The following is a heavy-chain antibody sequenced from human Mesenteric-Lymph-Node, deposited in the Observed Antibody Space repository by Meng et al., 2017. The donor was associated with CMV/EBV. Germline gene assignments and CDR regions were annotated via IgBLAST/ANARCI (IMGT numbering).Heavy chain of an antibody. CDR3: AGDVAMVEGYGMDV. J-gene: IGHJ6*02. CDR1: GYTFTSYG. Sequence: ASVQVSCKASGYTFTSYGISWVRQAPGQGLEWMGWISAYNGNTNYAQKLQGRVTMTTDTSTSTAYMELRSLRSDDTAVYYCAGDVAMVEGYGMDVWGQGTTVTVSS. CDR2: ISAYNGNT. D-gene: IGHD2-8*01. V-gene: IGHV1-18*01.